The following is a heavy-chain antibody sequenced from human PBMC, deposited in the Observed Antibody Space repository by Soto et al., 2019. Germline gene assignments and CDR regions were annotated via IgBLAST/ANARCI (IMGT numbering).Heavy chain of an antibody. J-gene: IGHJ4*02. CDR1: GYTFTSYA. V-gene: IGHV1-3*01. CDR2: INAGNGNT. CDR3: ARGYSSSWNYFDY. D-gene: IGHD6-6*01. Sequence: ASVKVSCKASGYTFTSYAMHWVRQAPGQRLEWMGWINAGNGNTKYSQKFQGRVTITRDTSASTAYMELSSLRSEDAAVYYCARGYSSSWNYFDYWGQGTLVTVSS.